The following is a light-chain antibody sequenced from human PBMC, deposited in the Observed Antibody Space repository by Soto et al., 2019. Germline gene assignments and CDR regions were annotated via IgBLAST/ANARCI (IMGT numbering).Light chain of an antibody. CDR2: EVS. Sequence: QSALTQPPSASGSPGQSVTISCTGTSSDVGGYNYVSWYQQHPGKAPKLMIYEVSKRPTGVPDRFSGSKSGNTASLTVSGLQAEYDADYYCSSYAGSNNLVFGTGTKVTVL. CDR3: SSYAGSNNLV. V-gene: IGLV2-8*01. CDR1: SSDVGGYNY. J-gene: IGLJ1*01.